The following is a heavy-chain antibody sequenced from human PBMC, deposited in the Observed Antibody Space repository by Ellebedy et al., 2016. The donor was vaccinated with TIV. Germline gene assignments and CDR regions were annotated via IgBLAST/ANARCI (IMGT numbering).Heavy chain of an antibody. CDR1: GFSASANY. V-gene: IGHV3-66*04. CDR3: ARRPPGSDWVYFDY. Sequence: PGGSLRLSCAVSGFSASANYMSWVRQAPGKGLEWVSVIYSGGSTYYADSVKGRFTISRDNSKNTLYLQMSSLRAEDTAVYYCARRPPGSDWVYFDYWGQGTLVTVSS. J-gene: IGHJ4*02. D-gene: IGHD1-26*01. CDR2: IYSGGST.